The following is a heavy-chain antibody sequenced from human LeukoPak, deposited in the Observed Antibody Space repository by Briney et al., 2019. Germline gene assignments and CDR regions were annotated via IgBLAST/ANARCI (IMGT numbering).Heavy chain of an antibody. V-gene: IGHV4-39*01. Sequence: PSETLSLTCTVSGGSISSNNYYWSWNPQPPGQGREGIINIHYSASTYYTPSLKSRVTVYVDTSKNQFTVNLSSVTAADTAVYYCTRHFGSGRDDYWGQGTLVTVSS. CDR2: IHYSAST. CDR3: TRHFGSGRDDY. J-gene: IGHJ4*02. CDR1: GGSISSNNYY. D-gene: IGHD3-10*01.